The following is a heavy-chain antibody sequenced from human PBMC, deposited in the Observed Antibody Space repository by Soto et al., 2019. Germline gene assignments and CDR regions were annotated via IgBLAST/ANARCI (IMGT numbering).Heavy chain of an antibody. Sequence: SETLSLTCTVSGGSINSGDYHWTWIREFPGKDLEWIGGIYYSAGTYYNPSLVSRLTISLDTSKNPFSLRLTSATAVDTAVYYCARDSRTPSGGMDVWGQGTTVTVSS. CDR2: IYYSAGT. V-gene: IGHV4-30-4*01. CDR3: ARDSRTPSGGMDV. J-gene: IGHJ6*02. CDR1: GGSINSGDYH.